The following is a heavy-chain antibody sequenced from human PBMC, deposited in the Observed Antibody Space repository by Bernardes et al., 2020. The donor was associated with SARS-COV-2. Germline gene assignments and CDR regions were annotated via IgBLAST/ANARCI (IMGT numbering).Heavy chain of an antibody. Sequence: GESLKISCKGSGYSFTSYWIGWVRQMPGKGLEWMGIIYPGDSDTRYSPSFQGQVTISADKSISTAYLQWSSLKASDTAMYYCARADSGGATPNWFDPWGQGTLVTVSS. D-gene: IGHD1-26*01. CDR3: ARADSGGATPNWFDP. V-gene: IGHV5-51*01. CDR1: GYSFTSYW. J-gene: IGHJ5*02. CDR2: IYPGDSDT.